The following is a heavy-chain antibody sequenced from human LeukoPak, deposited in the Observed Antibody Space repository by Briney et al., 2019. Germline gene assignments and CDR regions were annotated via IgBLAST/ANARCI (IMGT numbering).Heavy chain of an antibody. J-gene: IGHJ4*02. V-gene: IGHV4-39*07. Sequence: PSETLSLTCTVSGASISTSSYYWGWIRQPPGKGLEWIGNIYYSGSTFYNPSLKSRVTISVDTSKNQFSLKLSSVTAADTAVYYCARGNWKYQLPNQYYFDYWGQGTLVTVSS. CDR1: GASISTSSYY. D-gene: IGHD2-2*01. CDR3: ARGNWKYQLPNQYYFDY. CDR2: IYYSGST.